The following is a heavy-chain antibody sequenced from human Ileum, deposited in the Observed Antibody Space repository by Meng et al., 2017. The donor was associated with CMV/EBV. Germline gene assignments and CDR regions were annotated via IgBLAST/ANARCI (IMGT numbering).Heavy chain of an antibody. J-gene: IGHJ4*02. CDR1: FTFRTYA. Sequence: FTFRTYAMSGVRQAPGRGLEWVATISRFGDTTHYTDSVRGRFTISRDNSNNALYLQMNSLSAGDTALYYCAKDPDSYISTLGTTFDSWGQGTLVTVSS. V-gene: IGHV3-23*01. CDR3: AKDPDSYISTLGTTFDS. D-gene: IGHD1-14*01. CDR2: ISRFGDTT.